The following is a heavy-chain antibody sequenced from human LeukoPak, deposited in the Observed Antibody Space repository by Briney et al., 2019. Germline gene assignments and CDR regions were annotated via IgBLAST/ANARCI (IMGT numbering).Heavy chain of an antibody. D-gene: IGHD1-26*01. CDR3: ARDLVSGAPDYFDS. Sequence: GRSLRLSCTASGFTFSTSEMHWVRQAPGKGLQWVAVMSPDGSVKIYTDSVKGRFTISRDNSKNTLYLDMNSLRTDDTAVYYCARDLVSGAPDYFDSWGQGTLVTVSS. CDR1: GFTFSTSE. CDR2: MSPDGSVK. V-gene: IGHV3-30-3*01. J-gene: IGHJ4*02.